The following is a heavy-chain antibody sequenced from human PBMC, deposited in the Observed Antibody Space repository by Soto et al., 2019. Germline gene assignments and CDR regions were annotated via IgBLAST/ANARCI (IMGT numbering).Heavy chain of an antibody. Sequence: QVQLVESGGGVVQPGRSLRLSCAASGFTFSSYGMHWVRQAPGKGLEWVAVIWYDGSNKYYADSVKGRFTISRDNSKNTLYLQMNSLRAEDTAVYYCAGERFTMVRGATLDVWGQGTTVTVSS. CDR3: AGERFTMVRGATLDV. J-gene: IGHJ6*02. CDR1: GFTFSSYG. V-gene: IGHV3-33*01. D-gene: IGHD3-10*01. CDR2: IWYDGSNK.